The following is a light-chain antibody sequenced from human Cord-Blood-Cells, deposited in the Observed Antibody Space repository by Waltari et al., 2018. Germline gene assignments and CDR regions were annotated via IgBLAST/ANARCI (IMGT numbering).Light chain of an antibody. V-gene: IGKV4-1*01. CDR2: WAS. Sequence: DIVMTQSPDSLAVSLGERATINCKSSQSVLYSSNNKNYLAWYQQKPGHPTKLLIYWASTRESGVPDRFSGSGSGTDFTLTISSLQAEDVAVYYCQQYYSTPPTFGQGTKVEIK. J-gene: IGKJ1*01. CDR1: QSVLYSSNNKNY. CDR3: QQYYSTPPT.